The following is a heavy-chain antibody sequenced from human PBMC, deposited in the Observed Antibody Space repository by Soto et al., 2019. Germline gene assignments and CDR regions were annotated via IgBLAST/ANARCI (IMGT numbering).Heavy chain of an antibody. V-gene: IGHV3-23*01. CDR1: GFTFSSYA. Sequence: PGGSLRLSCAASGFTFSSYAMSWVRQAPGKGLEWVSAISGSGGSTYYADSVKGRFTISRDNSKNTLYLQMNSLRAEDTAVYYCAKDPGAERVLTGYYHYYYGMDVWGQGTTVTVSS. D-gene: IGHD3-9*01. CDR3: AKDPGAERVLTGYYHYYYGMDV. J-gene: IGHJ6*02. CDR2: ISGSGGST.